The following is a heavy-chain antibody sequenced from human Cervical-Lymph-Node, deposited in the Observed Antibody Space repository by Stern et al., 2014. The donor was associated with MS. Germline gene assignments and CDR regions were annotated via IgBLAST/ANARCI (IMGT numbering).Heavy chain of an antibody. CDR3: ARGLLGSENAFDI. D-gene: IGHD2-15*01. V-gene: IGHV1-18*01. J-gene: IGHJ3*02. CDR1: GYTFTSYG. Sequence: VQLGESGAEVKKPGDSVKVSCKASGYTFTSYGISWVRQAHGQGLEWMGWISAYNDNTNYAQKLQDRVTMTTDTSTSTAYMELRTLISDDTAVYYCARGLLGSENAFDIWGQGTMVTVSS. CDR2: ISAYNDNT.